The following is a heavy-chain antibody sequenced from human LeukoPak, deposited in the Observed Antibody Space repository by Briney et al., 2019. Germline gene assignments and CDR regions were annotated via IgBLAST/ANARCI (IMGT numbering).Heavy chain of an antibody. CDR2: IIPIFGTA. J-gene: IGHJ4*02. Sequence: SVKVSCKASGGTFSSYAISWVRQAPGQGLEWMGGIIPIFGTANYAQKFQGRVTITTDESTSTAYMELSSLRSEDTAVYYCATKTGYSGYEFDYWGQGTLVTVSS. CDR1: GGTFSSYA. D-gene: IGHD5-12*01. CDR3: ATKTGYSGYEFDY. V-gene: IGHV1-69*05.